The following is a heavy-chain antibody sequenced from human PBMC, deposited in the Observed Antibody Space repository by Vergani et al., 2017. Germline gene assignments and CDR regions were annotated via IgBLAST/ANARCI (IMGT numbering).Heavy chain of an antibody. Sequence: QVQLVQSGAEVKKPGSSVKVSCKASGGTFSSYAISWVRQAPGQGLEWMGGIIPIFGIANYAQKFQGRVTITVDKSTSTAYMELSSLRSEDTAVYYCARDTRYCSGGSCRPWVPDYWGQGTLVTVSS. CDR3: ARDTRYCSGGSCRPWVPDY. CDR1: GGTFSSYA. V-gene: IGHV1-69*17. CDR2: IIPIFGIA. D-gene: IGHD2-15*01. J-gene: IGHJ4*02.